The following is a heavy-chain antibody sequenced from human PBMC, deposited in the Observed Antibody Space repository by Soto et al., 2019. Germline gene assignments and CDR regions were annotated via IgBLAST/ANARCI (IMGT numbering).Heavy chain of an antibody. V-gene: IGHV1-46*01. CDR2: INPSGGST. D-gene: IGHD3-3*01. J-gene: IGHJ6*03. CDR1: GYTFTSYY. CDR3: SSSDYDFWSGFSPTFMDV. Sequence: ASVKVSCKASGYTFTSYYMHWVRQAPGQGLEWMGIINPSGGSTSYAQKFQGRVTMTRDTSTSTVYMELGSLRAEDTAVYYCSSSDYDFWSGFSPTFMDVWGKGTTVTVSS.